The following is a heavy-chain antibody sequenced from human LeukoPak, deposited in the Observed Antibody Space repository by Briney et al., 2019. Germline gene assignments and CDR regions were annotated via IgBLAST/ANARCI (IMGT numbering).Heavy chain of an antibody. CDR3: AREYYYDSSGYKSLYYYYGMDV. V-gene: IGHV3-21*01. J-gene: IGHJ6*02. CDR1: GFTFSSYS. Sequence: GGSLRLSCAASGFTFSSYSMNWVRQAPGKGLEWVSSISSSSSYIYYADSVKGRFTISRDNAKNTLYLQMNSLRAEDTAVYYCAREYYYDSSGYKSLYYYYGMDVWGQGTTVTVSS. D-gene: IGHD3-22*01. CDR2: ISSSSSYI.